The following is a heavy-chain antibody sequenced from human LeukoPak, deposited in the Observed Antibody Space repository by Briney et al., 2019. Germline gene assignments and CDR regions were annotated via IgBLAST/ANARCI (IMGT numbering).Heavy chain of an antibody. V-gene: IGHV3-23*01. CDR3: AKDARRYCSSTSCYSGFDY. D-gene: IGHD2-2*01. CDR1: GFTFSSYA. J-gene: IGHJ4*02. CDR2: ISGSGGST. Sequence: GRSLRLSCAASGFTFSSYAMSWVRQAPGKGLEWVSAISGSGGSTYYADSVKGRFTISRDNSKNTLYLQMNSLRAEDTAVYYCAKDARRYCSSTSCYSGFDYWGQGTLVTVSS.